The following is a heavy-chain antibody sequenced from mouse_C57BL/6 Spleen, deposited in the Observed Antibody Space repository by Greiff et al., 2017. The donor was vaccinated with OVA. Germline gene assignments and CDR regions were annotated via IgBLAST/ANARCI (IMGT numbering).Heavy chain of an antibody. CDR1: GFSLTSYG. CDR3: ARALGRSWYFDV. J-gene: IGHJ1*03. CDR2: IWSGGST. Sequence: VKLMESGPGLVQPSQSLSITCTVSGFSLTSYGVHWVRQSPGKGLEWLGVIWSGGSTDYNAAFISRLSISKDNSKSQVFFKMNSLQADDTAIYYCARALGRSWYFDVWGTGTTVTVSS. V-gene: IGHV2-2*01. D-gene: IGHD4-1*01.